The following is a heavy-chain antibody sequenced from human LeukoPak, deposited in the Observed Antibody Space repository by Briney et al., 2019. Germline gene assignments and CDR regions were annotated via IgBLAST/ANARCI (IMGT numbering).Heavy chain of an antibody. CDR2: ISSSSSYI. D-gene: IGHD6-13*01. CDR1: GFTFSSYS. V-gene: IGHV3-21*01. Sequence: GGSLRLSGAASGFTFSSYSMNWVRQAPGKGLEWVSSISSSSSYIYYADSVKGRFTISRDNAKNSLYLQMNSLRAEDTAVYYCARDTPRIAAAFDPWGQGTLVTVSS. CDR3: ARDTPRIAAAFDP. J-gene: IGHJ5*02.